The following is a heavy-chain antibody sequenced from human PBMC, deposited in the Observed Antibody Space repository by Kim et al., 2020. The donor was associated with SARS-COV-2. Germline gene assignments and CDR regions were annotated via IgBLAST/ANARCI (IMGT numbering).Heavy chain of an antibody. CDR1: GGSISSYY. CDR2: IYYSGST. J-gene: IGHJ3*02. D-gene: IGHD7-27*01. V-gene: IGHV4-59*01. CDR3: ARDSTGDDAFDI. Sequence: SETLSLTCTVSGGSISSYYWSWIRQPPGKGLEWIGYIYYSGSTNYNPSLKSRVTISVDTSKNQFSLKLSSVTAADTAVYYCARDSTGDDAFDIWGQGTMV.